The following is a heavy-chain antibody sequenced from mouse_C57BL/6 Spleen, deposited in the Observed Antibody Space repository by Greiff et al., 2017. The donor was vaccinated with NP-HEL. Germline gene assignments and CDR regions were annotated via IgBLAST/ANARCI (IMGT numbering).Heavy chain of an antibody. Sequence: QVQLKQSGPELVKPGASVKISCKASGYAFSSSWMNWVKQRPGKGLEWIGRIYPGDGDTNYNGKFKGKATLTADKSSSTAYMQLSSLTSEDSAVYFCARFGDYVYFDYWGQGTTLTVSS. CDR1: GYAFSSSW. V-gene: IGHV1-82*01. J-gene: IGHJ2*01. D-gene: IGHD2-4*01. CDR3: ARFGDYVYFDY. CDR2: IYPGDGDT.